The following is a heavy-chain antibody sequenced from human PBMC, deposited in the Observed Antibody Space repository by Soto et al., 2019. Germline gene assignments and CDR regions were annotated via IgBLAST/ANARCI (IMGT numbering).Heavy chain of an antibody. V-gene: IGHV5-51*01. J-gene: IGHJ6*02. CDR3: ARLCSGGSCYPYYYYGMDV. CDR1: GYSFTSYW. Sequence: GESLKISCKGSGYSFTSYWIGWVRQTPGKGLEWMGIIYPGDSDTRYSPSFQGQVTISADKSISTAYLQWSSLKASDTAMYYCARLCSGGSCYPYYYYGMDVWGQGTTVTVSS. CDR2: IYPGDSDT. D-gene: IGHD2-15*01.